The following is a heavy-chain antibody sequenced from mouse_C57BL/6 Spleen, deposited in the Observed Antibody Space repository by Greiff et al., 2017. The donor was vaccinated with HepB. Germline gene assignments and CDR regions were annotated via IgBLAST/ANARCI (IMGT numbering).Heavy chain of an antibody. D-gene: IGHD2-1*01. CDR1: GYSITSGYY. Sequence: EVKLQESGPGLVKPSQSLSLTCSVTGYSITSGYYWNWIRQFPGNKLEWMGYISYDGSNNYNPSLKNRISITRDTAKNQFFLKLNSVTTADTATYYCARDYYGNSPAWFAYWGQGTLVTVSA. CDR2: ISYDGSN. J-gene: IGHJ3*01. V-gene: IGHV3-6*01. CDR3: ARDYYGNSPAWFAY.